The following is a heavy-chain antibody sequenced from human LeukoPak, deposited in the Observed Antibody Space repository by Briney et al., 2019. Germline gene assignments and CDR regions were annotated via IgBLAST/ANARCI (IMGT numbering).Heavy chain of an antibody. CDR2: MYYDGST. Sequence: PSETLSLTCTVSGGSIYSTTFYWGWIRQPPGKGLEWIGSMYYDGSTYHNPSLKSRVTISVDTSNNQCSLKLTSVTAADTAVYYCARQVTTGHYFDYWGQGTLVTVSS. D-gene: IGHD2-21*02. J-gene: IGHJ4*02. CDR1: GGSIYSTTFY. V-gene: IGHV4-39*01. CDR3: ARQVTTGHYFDY.